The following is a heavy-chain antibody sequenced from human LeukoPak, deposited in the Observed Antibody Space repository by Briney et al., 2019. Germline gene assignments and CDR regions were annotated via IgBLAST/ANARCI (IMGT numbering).Heavy chain of an antibody. CDR2: INAGNGNT. J-gene: IGHJ4*02. CDR3: ARDLLDYYFDY. V-gene: IGHV1-3*01. D-gene: IGHD2/OR15-2a*01. CDR1: GYTFTSYA. Sequence: ASVKVSCKASGYTFTSYAMHWVRQAPGQRLEWMGWINAGNGNTKYSQKFQGRVTITRDTSASTAYMELSSLRSEDTAVYYCARDLLDYYFDYWGQGTLVTVSS.